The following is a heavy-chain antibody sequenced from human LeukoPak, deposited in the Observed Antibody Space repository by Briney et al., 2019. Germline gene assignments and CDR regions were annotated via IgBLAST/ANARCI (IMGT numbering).Heavy chain of an antibody. J-gene: IGHJ4*02. D-gene: IGHD4-11*01. V-gene: IGHV3-30*03. Sequence: GRSLRLSCAASGFTFSSYGMHWVRQAPGKGLEWVAVISYDGSNKYYADSVKGRFTISRDNSKNTLYLQMNSLRAEDTAVYYCARLADYGNYGPREYLDFWGQGTLVTVSS. CDR2: ISYDGSNK. CDR3: ARLADYGNYGPREYLDF. CDR1: GFTFSSYG.